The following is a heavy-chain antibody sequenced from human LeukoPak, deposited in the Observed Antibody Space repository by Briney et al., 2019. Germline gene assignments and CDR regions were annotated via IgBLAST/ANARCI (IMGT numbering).Heavy chain of an antibody. J-gene: IGHJ6*03. Sequence: PGGSLRLSCAASGFTFSSYSMNWVRQAPGKGLEWVSSISSSSSYIYYADSVKDRFTISRDNAKNSLYLQMNSLRAEDTAVYYCARDGTYYDFWSGYHYYYYYYMDVWGKGTTVTVSS. CDR1: GFTFSSYS. CDR3: ARDGTYYDFWSGYHYYYYYYMDV. D-gene: IGHD3-3*01. V-gene: IGHV3-21*01. CDR2: ISSSSSYI.